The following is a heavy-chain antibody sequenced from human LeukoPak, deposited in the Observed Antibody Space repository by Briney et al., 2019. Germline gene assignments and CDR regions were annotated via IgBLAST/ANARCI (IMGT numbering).Heavy chain of an antibody. Sequence: PGGSLRLSCAASGFTFSNAWMSWVRQAPGKGLVWVGRIKNKTNGETADYATPVKGRFTISRDDSTNTLYLQMNSLKTEDTAVYYCTTGCSSTTCYHWDNWFDHWGQGTLVTVSS. CDR1: GFTFSNAW. J-gene: IGHJ5*02. D-gene: IGHD2-2*01. CDR3: TTGCSSTTCYHWDNWFDH. V-gene: IGHV3-15*01. CDR2: IKNKTNGETA.